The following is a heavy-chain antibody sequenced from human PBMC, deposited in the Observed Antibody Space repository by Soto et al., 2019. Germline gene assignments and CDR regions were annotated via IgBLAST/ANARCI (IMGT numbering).Heavy chain of an antibody. V-gene: IGHV4-59*01. D-gene: IGHD3-22*01. CDR1: GDSISSYY. J-gene: IGHJ4*02. Sequence: QVQLQESGPGLVKPSETLSLTCAVSGDSISSYYCMWIRQPPGKGLESIGYLYYGRSANYNPSLKSRVTLSVDTSTTQCALTLSSMTAADTAVYYCALLSMAVVPEYWGKGTLVTVSS. CDR2: LYYGRSA. CDR3: ALLSMAVVPEY.